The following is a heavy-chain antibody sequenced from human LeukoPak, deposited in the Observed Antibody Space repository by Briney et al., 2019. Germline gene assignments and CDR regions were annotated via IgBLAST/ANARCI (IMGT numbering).Heavy chain of an antibody. Sequence: GGSLRLSCAASGFTFSSYDIHWVRQAPGKGLEWVAFIRYDGSNKKYADSVRGRFTISRDNSKNTLYLQMNTQRAEDTAVYFCAREEHYRRYFALWGRGTLVTVSS. J-gene: IGHJ2*01. D-gene: IGHD3-16*02. CDR1: GFTFSSYD. CDR3: AREEHYRRYFAL. V-gene: IGHV3-30*02. CDR2: IRYDGSNK.